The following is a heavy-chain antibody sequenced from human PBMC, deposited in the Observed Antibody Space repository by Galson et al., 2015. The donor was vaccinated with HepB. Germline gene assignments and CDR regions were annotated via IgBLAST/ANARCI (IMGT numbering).Heavy chain of an antibody. CDR2: ISSSGGTI. V-gene: IGHV3-48*03. J-gene: IGHJ4*02. CDR3: ARSKSPSSPSDN. CDR1: GFTFNSYE. Sequence: SLRLSCAASGFTFNSYEMNWARQAPGKGLEWVSYISSSGGTIYYADSVKGRFTISRDNAKSLYLQMNSLTAEDTAVYYCARSKSPSSPSDNWGQGTLVTVSS. D-gene: IGHD6-13*01.